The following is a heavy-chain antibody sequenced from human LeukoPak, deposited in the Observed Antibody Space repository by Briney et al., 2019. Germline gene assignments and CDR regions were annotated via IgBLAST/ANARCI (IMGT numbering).Heavy chain of an antibody. CDR3: AREGGGSSSWYNYFDY. CDR2: IYTSGST. Sequence: NPSETLSLTCTVSGDSISSYYWSWIRQPAGKGLEWIGRIYTSGSTNYNPSLKSRVTMSVDTSKNQFSLDLRSVTAADTAVYYCAREGGGSSSWYNYFDYWGQGTLVTVSS. J-gene: IGHJ4*02. V-gene: IGHV4-4*07. D-gene: IGHD6-13*01. CDR1: GDSISSYY.